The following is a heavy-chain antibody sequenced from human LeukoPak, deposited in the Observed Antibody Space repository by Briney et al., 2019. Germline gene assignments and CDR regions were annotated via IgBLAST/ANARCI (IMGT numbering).Heavy chain of an antibody. V-gene: IGHV4-59*01. CDR3: ARYSSSSSYFEY. CDR2: IYYSGST. CDR1: GGSITNYY. Sequence: SETLSLTCTVSGGSITNYYWSWIRQPPGKGLEWIGYIYYSGSTNYNPSLKSRVTISVDTSKNQFSLKLSSVTAADTAVYYCARYSSSSSYFEYWGQGTLVTVSS. D-gene: IGHD6-6*01. J-gene: IGHJ4*02.